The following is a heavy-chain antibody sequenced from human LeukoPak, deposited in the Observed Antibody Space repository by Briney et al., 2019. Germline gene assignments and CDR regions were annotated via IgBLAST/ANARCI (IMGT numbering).Heavy chain of an antibody. CDR2: ISGSGGST. Sequence: GGSLRLSCAATGFTFSSYNMNWVREAPGKGLEWVSGISGSGGSTYYADSVKGRFTISRDNAKNTLNLQMNSLRAEDTAVYYCARDLGQYYDTSDNWFDPWGQGTLVTVSS. V-gene: IGHV3-23*01. CDR1: GFTFSSYN. CDR3: ARDLGQYYDTSDNWFDP. D-gene: IGHD3-22*01. J-gene: IGHJ5*02.